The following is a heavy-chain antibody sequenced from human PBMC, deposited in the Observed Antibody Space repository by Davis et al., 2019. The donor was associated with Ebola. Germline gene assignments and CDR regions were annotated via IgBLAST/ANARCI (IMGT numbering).Heavy chain of an antibody. CDR2: ISGSGGST. D-gene: IGHD6-19*01. CDR1: GFTFSSYA. Sequence: GESLKISCAASGFTFSSYAMSWVRQAPGKGLEWVSAISGSGGSTYFADSVKGRFTISRDNSKNTLYLQMNSLRAEDTAVYYCAKDGGGWVSSGWFDPWGQGTLVTVSS. J-gene: IGHJ5*02. V-gene: IGHV3-23*01. CDR3: AKDGGGWVSSGWFDP.